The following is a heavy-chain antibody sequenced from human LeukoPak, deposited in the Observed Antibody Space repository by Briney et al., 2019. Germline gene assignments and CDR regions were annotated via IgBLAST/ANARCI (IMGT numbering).Heavy chain of an antibody. CDR1: GGTFSSYA. D-gene: IGHD5-18*01. J-gene: IGHJ4*02. Sequence: SVKVSCKASGGTFSSYAISWVRQAPGQGLEWMGGIIPTFGTANYAQKFQGRVTITADKSTSTAYMELSSLRSEDTAVYYCARVREYSYELDYWGQGTLVTVSS. CDR2: IIPTFGTA. CDR3: ARVREYSYELDY. V-gene: IGHV1-69*06.